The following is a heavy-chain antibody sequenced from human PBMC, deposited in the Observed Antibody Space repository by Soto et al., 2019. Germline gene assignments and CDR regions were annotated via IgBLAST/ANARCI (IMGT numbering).Heavy chain of an antibody. CDR1: GGSFSGYY. CDR3: AGESHDILTGPPWVWYFDL. CDR2: INDRGSI. Sequence: QVQLQQWGAGPLRPLETLSLTCGVSGGSFSGYYWAWIRQSPGKGLEWIGEINDRGSINYNPSLKGRVSSSVDTSKNHDSLNLGSGTAADTAVYYCAGESHDILTGPPWVWYFDLWGRGTLVTVSS. V-gene: IGHV4-34*01. D-gene: IGHD3-9*01. J-gene: IGHJ2*01.